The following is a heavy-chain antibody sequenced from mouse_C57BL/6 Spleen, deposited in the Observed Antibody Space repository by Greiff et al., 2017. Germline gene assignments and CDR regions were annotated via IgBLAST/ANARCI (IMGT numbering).Heavy chain of an antibody. CDR2: IYPGSGST. CDR1: GYTFTSYW. D-gene: IGHD1-1*01. Sequence: QVQLQQPGAELVKPGASVKMSCKASGYTFTSYWLTWVKQRPGQGLEWIGDIYPGSGSTNYNEKFKSKATLTVDTSSSTAYMQLSSLTSEDSAVYYCARSGYYGSSYEAWFAYWGQGTLVTVSA. J-gene: IGHJ3*01. V-gene: IGHV1-55*01. CDR3: ARSGYYGSSYEAWFAY.